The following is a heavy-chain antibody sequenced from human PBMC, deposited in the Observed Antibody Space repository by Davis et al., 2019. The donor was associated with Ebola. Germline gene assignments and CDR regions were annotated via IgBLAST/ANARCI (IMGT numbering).Heavy chain of an antibody. J-gene: IGHJ4*02. CDR2: ISSGSDIT. CDR1: GFSFSTYV. CDR3: AKSQFWTPYYFDY. D-gene: IGHD3/OR15-3a*01. V-gene: IGHV3-23*01. Sequence: GESLKISCAASGFSFSTYVMTWVRQAPEKGLEWVSAISSGSDITYYADSVKGRFTISRDNSKSTLYLQMNSLRAEDTAIYYCAKSQFWTPYYFDYWGQGTLVTVSS.